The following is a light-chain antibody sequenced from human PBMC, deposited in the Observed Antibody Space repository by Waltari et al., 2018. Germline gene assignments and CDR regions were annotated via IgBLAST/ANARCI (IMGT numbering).Light chain of an antibody. Sequence: EIVLTQSPGTLSLSPGESATLSCRASQSVSSSYLAWYHQNPGQAPRLLIYGASSRATGIPDRFSGSGSGTDFTLTISRLEPEDFAVYYCQQYGSSEWTFGQGTKVEIK. CDR2: GAS. CDR1: QSVSSSY. V-gene: IGKV3-20*01. J-gene: IGKJ1*01. CDR3: QQYGSSEWT.